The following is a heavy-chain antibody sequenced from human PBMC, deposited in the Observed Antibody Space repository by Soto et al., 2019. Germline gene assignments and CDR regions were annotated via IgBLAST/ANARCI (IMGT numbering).Heavy chain of an antibody. Sequence: QVQLQESGPGLVKPSQTLSLTCTVSGGSVSSDDHYWNWIRQPPGKGLEWIGYIFYSGSAFYNPSLQSRVTISVDTSNNQFSLKMKSVTAADTAVYFCARDFAYFDSWGQGTLVTVSS. CDR3: ARDFAYFDS. J-gene: IGHJ4*02. CDR1: GGSVSSDDHY. V-gene: IGHV4-30-4*01. CDR2: IFYSGSA. D-gene: IGHD3-3*01.